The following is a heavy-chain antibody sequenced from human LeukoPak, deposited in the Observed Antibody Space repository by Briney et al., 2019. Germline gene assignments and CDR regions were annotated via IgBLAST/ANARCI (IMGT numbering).Heavy chain of an antibody. CDR1: GGSISGYY. CDR3: ARFTYTTRPSDV. D-gene: IGHD3-16*01. J-gene: IGHJ6*03. CDR2: IHSSGGT. Sequence: SETLSLTCSVSGGSISGYYWGWIRQPPGQTLEWIGYIHSSGGTNYNPSLQSRVTMSVDTSMNQFSLRLSSVTAADTAVYYCARFTYTTRPSDVWGKGTTVTVS. V-gene: IGHV4-4*09.